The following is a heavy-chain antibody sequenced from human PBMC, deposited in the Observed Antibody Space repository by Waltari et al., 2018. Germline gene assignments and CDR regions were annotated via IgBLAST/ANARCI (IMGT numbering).Heavy chain of an antibody. J-gene: IGHJ6*04. Sequence: QVQLEQSGAEVKKPGASVQVSCKTSGDTFTDSYIPWVRQARGQGLDWMGWISPKSGGAHSAERFQGRVTMTSDTSISTAYMELSRLTSDDTAVYYCARVGYYYGSGSYFPVWGKGTTVTVSS. CDR1: GDTFTDSY. CDR2: ISPKSGGA. V-gene: IGHV1-2*02. D-gene: IGHD3-10*01. CDR3: ARVGYYYGSGSYFPV.